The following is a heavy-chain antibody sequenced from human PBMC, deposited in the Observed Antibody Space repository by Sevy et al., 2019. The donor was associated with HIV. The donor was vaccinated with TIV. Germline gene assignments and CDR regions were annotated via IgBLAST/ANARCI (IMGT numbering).Heavy chain of an antibody. CDR2: INWDGSDT. Sequence: GGSLRLSCVASGFTFNDFAMHWVRQTPGRGLEWVSSINWDGSDTAYADSVRGRFTISRDNAKNSLFLQMNSLRDDDMAVYYCAKEQRALLRGGNTNLFDSWGRGTQVTVSS. CDR3: AKEQRALLRGGNTNLFDS. CDR1: GFTFNDFA. J-gene: IGHJ4*02. D-gene: IGHD2-15*01. V-gene: IGHV3-9*03.